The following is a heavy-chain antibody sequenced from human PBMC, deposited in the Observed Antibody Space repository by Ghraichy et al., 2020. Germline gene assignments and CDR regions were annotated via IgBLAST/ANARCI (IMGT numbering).Heavy chain of an antibody. CDR2: ISSSSSYI. CDR1: GFTFSSYS. D-gene: IGHD6-19*01. Sequence: GGSLRLSCAASGFTFSSYSMNWVRQAPGKGLEWVSSISSSSSYIYYADSVKGRFTISRDNAKNSLYLKMNSLRAEDTAVYYCARDQYSSGWPYYYYYYGMDVWGQGTTVTVSS. CDR3: ARDQYSSGWPYYYYYYGMDV. V-gene: IGHV3-21*01. J-gene: IGHJ6*02.